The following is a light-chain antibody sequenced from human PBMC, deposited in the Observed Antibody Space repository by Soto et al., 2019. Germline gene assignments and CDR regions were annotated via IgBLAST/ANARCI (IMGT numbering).Light chain of an antibody. Sequence: IQLTQSPSSLYASVGARVTITCRASQDIAIYLAWYQQKPGEAPKLLIYAASTLYGGVPSRFSGSGSGTDIALTITSLQAEDFATYYGQQLRMNPSTFGGGTKVEIK. J-gene: IGKJ4*01. CDR3: QQLRMNPST. CDR2: AAS. CDR1: QDIAIY. V-gene: IGKV1-9*01.